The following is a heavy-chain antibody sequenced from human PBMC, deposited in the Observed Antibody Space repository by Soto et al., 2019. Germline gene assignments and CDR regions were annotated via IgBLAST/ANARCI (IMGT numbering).Heavy chain of an antibody. J-gene: IGHJ4*02. D-gene: IGHD3-22*01. CDR1: GYTFTAYG. CDR2: VSTNDDRT. V-gene: IGHV1-18*01. Sequence: QVQMVQSGPEVKMPGASVKVSCKTSGYTFTAYGLAWLRQAPGQRPEGMGWVSTNDDRTNYARKFQGRVTMPTDRPTTTTSMELRSLGTDDTAVYYCARELNTESSAYYAFAFWGQGTLVTVSA. CDR3: ARELNTESSAYYAFAF.